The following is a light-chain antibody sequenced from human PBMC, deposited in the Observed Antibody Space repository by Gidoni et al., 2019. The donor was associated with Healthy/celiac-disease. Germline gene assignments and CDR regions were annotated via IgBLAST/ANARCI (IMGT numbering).Light chain of an antibody. V-gene: IGKV3-11*01. CDR1: QSVSSY. Sequence: SALTQSPATLSLSPGERATLSCRASQSVSSYCAWYQQKPGQAPRLLIYDASNRATGIPARFSGSASGTYFTLTISSLEPEDFAVYYCQQRSNWQTFGQGTKVEIK. J-gene: IGKJ1*01. CDR2: DAS. CDR3: QQRSNWQT.